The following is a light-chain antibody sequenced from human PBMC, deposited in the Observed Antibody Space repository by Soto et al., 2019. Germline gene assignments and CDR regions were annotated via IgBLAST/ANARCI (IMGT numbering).Light chain of an antibody. J-gene: IGKJ1*01. CDR2: GAS. Sequence: EIVMTQSPATLSVSPGERATLSCRASQSVGSNLAWYQQKPGQAPRLLIYGASTRATGTPATFSGSGSGTEFTLTISSLRSEDFAIYYCQQDNNWPPWTFGQGTKVEIK. V-gene: IGKV3-15*01. CDR1: QSVGSN. CDR3: QQDNNWPPWT.